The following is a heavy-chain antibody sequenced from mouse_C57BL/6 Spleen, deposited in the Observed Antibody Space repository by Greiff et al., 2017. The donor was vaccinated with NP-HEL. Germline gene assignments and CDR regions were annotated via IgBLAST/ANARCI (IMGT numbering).Heavy chain of an antibody. J-gene: IGHJ2*01. V-gene: IGHV5-9-1*02. D-gene: IGHD4-1*01. CDR1: GFTFSSYA. CDR2: ISSGGDYI. Sequence: EVKLVESGEGLVKPGGSLKLSCAASGFTFSSYAMSWVRQTPEKRLEWVAYISSGGDYIYYADTVKGRFTISRDNARNTLYLQMSSLKSEDTAMYYCTRDSANWDFDYWGQGTTLTVSS. CDR3: TRDSANWDFDY.